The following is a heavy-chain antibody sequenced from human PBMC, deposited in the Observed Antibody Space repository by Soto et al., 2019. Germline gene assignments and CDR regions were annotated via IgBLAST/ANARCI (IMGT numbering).Heavy chain of an antibody. J-gene: IGHJ4*02. Sequence: VESLTIYCQGSGYSFTRHWIVWVLQMPGKGLEWMGIIYPGDSDTRYSPSFQGQVTISADKSITTAYLQWSSLKASDTAMYYCARHPGAEDTSEFDYWGQGTMVTVSS. CDR2: IYPGDSDT. V-gene: IGHV5-51*01. CDR3: ARHPGAEDTSEFDY. CDR1: GYSFTRHW.